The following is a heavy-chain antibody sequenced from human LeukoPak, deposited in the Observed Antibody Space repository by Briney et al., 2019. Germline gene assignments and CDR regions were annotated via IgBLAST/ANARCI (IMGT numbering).Heavy chain of an antibody. Sequence: ASVKVSCKASGYTFTSYGISWVRQAPGQGLEWMGWISAYNGNTNYAQKLQGRVTMTRDTSTSTVYMELSSLRSEDTAVYYCARDWGYCSSTSRYEIDPRGQGTLVTVSS. CDR2: ISAYNGNT. J-gene: IGHJ5*02. CDR3: ARDWGYCSSTSRYEIDP. V-gene: IGHV1-18*01. CDR1: GYTFTSYG. D-gene: IGHD2-2*01.